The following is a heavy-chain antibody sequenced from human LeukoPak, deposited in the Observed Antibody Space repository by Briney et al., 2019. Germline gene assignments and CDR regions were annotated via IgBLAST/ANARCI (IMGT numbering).Heavy chain of an antibody. Sequence: GGSLRLPCAASGFTFSSYGMHWVRQAPAKGLGWVGFIRYDVSNKYYTNSPQARFTISRDKSKNTLYLQMSSLRAEDTAVYYCAKDKVDYYGSGSLDYWGDGNLVTASS. CDR3: AKDKVDYYGSGSLDY. D-gene: IGHD3-10*01. CDR2: IRYDVSNK. CDR1: GFTFSSYG. V-gene: IGHV3-30*02. J-gene: IGHJ4*01.